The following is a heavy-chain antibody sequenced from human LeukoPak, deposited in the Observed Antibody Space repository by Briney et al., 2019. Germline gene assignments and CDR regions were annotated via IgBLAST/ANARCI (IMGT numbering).Heavy chain of an antibody. V-gene: IGHV4-38-2*02. CDR3: ARDLIVVVPAAIPGVYYYYMDV. Sequence: SETLSLTCSVSGYSISYGYFWAWIRQPPGKGLEWIGSVYHSGSIHYTPSFKSRVTMSVDTSKNQFSLKLSSVTAADTAVYYCARDLIVVVPAAIPGVYYYYMDVWGKGTTVTVSS. D-gene: IGHD2-2*02. CDR1: GYSISYGYF. J-gene: IGHJ6*03. CDR2: VYHSGSI.